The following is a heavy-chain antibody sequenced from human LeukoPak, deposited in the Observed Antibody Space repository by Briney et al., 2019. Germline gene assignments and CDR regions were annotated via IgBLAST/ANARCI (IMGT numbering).Heavy chain of an antibody. CDR3: AKSVDSSGYVSDY. D-gene: IGHD3-22*01. Sequence: PGRSLRLSCAASGFTFSNYMMHWVRQAPGKGLEWVAFIRYDGSNKYYADSVKGRFTISRDNSKNTLYLQMNSLRAEDTAVYYCAKSVDSSGYVSDYWGQGTLVTVSS. J-gene: IGHJ4*02. CDR1: GFTFSNYM. CDR2: IRYDGSNK. V-gene: IGHV3-30*02.